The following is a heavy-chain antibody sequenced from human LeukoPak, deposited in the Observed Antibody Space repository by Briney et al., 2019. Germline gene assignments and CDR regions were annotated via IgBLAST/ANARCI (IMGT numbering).Heavy chain of an antibody. CDR3: ARHEVYSYGYYYYYGMDV. D-gene: IGHD5-18*01. J-gene: IGHJ6*02. V-gene: IGHV5-51*01. CDR1: GYSFTSSW. CDR2: INPGDSDT. Sequence: GESLKISCQASGYSFTSSWIGWARQMPGKGLEWMAIINPGDSDTRYSPSFQGQVTISADKSISTAYLQWSSLKASDTAMYYCARHEVYSYGYYYYYGMDVWGQGTTVTVSS.